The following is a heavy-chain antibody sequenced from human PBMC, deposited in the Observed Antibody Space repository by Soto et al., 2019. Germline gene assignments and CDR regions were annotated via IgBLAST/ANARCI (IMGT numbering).Heavy chain of an antibody. V-gene: IGHV4-34*01. CDR3: GRMSTDY. Sequence: QVQLQQWGAGLLKPSETLSLTCAVYGGSFSGYYWSWIRQPPGKGLEWIGEINHSGSTNYNPPLKSRLTISEDPSKNQFSLKLSSVTAADTAVYYCGRMSTDYWGQGTLVTVSS. CDR2: INHSGST. J-gene: IGHJ4*02. CDR1: GGSFSGYY.